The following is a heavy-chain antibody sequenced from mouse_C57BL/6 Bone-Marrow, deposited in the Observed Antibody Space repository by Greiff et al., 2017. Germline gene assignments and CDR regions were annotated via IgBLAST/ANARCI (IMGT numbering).Heavy chain of an antibody. D-gene: IGHD2-3*01. CDR1: GYAFSSYW. CDR3: ASDRWVLQYFDV. CDR2: IYPGDGDT. J-gene: IGHJ1*03. Sequence: VKLQESGAELVKPGASVKISCKASGYAFSSYWMNWVKQRPGKGLEWIGQIYPGDGDTNYNGKFKGKATLTADKSSSTAYMQLSSLTSEDSAVYFCASDRWVLQYFDVWGTGTTVTVSS. V-gene: IGHV1-80*01.